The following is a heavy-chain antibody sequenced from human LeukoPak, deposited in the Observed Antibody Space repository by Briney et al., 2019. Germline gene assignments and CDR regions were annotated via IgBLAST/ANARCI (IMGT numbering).Heavy chain of an antibody. CDR3: ARDPGIAVAGTGKGDY. J-gene: IGHJ4*02. V-gene: IGHV3-21*01. CDR2: ISISSSYI. Sequence: GGSLRLSCAASGFTFSSYSMNWVRQAPGKGLEWVSSISISSSYIYYADSVKGRFTISRDNAKNSLYLQMNSLRAEDTAVYYCARDPGIAVAGTGKGDYWGQGTLVPVSS. D-gene: IGHD6-19*01. CDR1: GFTFSSYS.